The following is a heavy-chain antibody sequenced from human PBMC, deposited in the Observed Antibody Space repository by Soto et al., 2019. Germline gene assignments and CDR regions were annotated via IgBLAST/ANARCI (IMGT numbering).Heavy chain of an antibody. CDR3: AIGVREVVPAAVFYYYYGMDV. V-gene: IGHV4-31*03. Sequence: SETLSLTCTVSGGSISSGGYYWSWIRQHPGKGLEWIGYIYYSGSTYYNPSLKSRVTISVDTSKNQFSLKLSSVTAADTAVYYCAIGVREVVPAAVFYYYYGMDVWGQGTTVTVSS. D-gene: IGHD2-2*01. CDR1: GGSISSGGYY. CDR2: IYYSGST. J-gene: IGHJ6*02.